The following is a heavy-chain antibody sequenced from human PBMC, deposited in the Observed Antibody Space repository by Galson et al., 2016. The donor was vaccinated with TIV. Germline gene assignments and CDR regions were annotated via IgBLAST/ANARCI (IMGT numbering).Heavy chain of an antibody. CDR1: GGSIGSHY. J-gene: IGHJ3*01. CDR3: ARDDTSIRGTNAFDL. D-gene: IGHD3-16*01. Sequence: SETLSLTCTVSGGSIGSHYWSWIRQPPGKGPEWIAYISASGRSNYNSYLKSRVSIPVDTSMSQISLKVTSVTAADTAVYYCARDDTSIRGTNAFDLWGQGTMVTVSS. V-gene: IGHV4-4*09. CDR2: ISASGRS.